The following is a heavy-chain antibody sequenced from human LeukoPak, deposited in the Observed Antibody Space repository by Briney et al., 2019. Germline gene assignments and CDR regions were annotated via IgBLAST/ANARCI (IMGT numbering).Heavy chain of an antibody. D-gene: IGHD4-17*01. CDR2: IYYSGST. CDR3: ARRPRVDYGDYGMDV. J-gene: IGHJ6*02. V-gene: IGHV4-31*03. Sequence: SQTLSLTCTVSGGSLSSGGYYWSWIRQHPGKGLEWIGYIYYSGSTYYNPSLKSRVTISVDTSKNQFSLKLSSVTAADTAVYYCARRPRVDYGDYGMDVWGQGTTVTVSS. CDR1: GGSLSSGGYY.